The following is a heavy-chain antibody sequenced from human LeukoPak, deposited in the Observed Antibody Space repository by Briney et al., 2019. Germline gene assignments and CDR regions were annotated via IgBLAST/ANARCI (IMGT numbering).Heavy chain of an antibody. V-gene: IGHV3-23*01. Sequence: GGSLRLSCAASGFTLNNAWMSWVRQAPGKGLEWVSAISGSGGSTYYADSVKGRFTISRDNSKNTLYLQMNSQRAEDTAVYYCAKERLGNPYYDFWSGYPSHPFDYWGQGTLVTVSS. CDR1: GFTLNNAW. CDR3: AKERLGNPYYDFWSGYPSHPFDY. J-gene: IGHJ4*02. CDR2: ISGSGGST. D-gene: IGHD3-3*01.